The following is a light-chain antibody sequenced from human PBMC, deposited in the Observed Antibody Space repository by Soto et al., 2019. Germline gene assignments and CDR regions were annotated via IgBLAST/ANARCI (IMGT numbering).Light chain of an antibody. Sequence: QSVLTQPASVSGSPGQSITISCTGTSSDVGGYNYVSWNQQHPGKAPKLIIYEVSNRPSGVSNRFSGSKSGNTASLTISGLQAEDEADYYCSSYTSSSTDVFGTGTKVTVL. J-gene: IGLJ1*01. CDR1: SSDVGGYNY. V-gene: IGLV2-14*01. CDR3: SSYTSSSTDV. CDR2: EVS.